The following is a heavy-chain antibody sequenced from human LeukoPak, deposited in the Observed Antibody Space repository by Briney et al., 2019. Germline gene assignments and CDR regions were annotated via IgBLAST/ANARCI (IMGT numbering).Heavy chain of an antibody. Sequence: SETLSLTCAVYGGSFSGYYWSWIRQPPGKGLEWIGSINYSGSTYYKPSLKSRVTISVDTSKNQFSLKLSSVTPADTAVYYCARGGYYGSGNDFRFDPWGQGTLVTVSS. D-gene: IGHD3-10*01. CDR2: INYSGST. V-gene: IGHV4-34*01. J-gene: IGHJ5*02. CDR1: GGSFSGYY. CDR3: ARGGYYGSGNDFRFDP.